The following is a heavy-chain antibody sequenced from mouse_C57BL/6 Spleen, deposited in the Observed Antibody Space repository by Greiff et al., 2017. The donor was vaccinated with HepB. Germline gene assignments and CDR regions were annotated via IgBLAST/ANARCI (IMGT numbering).Heavy chain of an antibody. Sequence: VQLQQPGAELVKPGASVKLSCKASGYTFTSYWMHWVKQRPGQGLEWIGMIHPNSGSTNYNEKFKSKATLTVDKSSSTAYMQLSSLTSEDSAVYYCARPFYEGYYEGFAYWGQGTLVTVSA. CDR2: IHPNSGST. D-gene: IGHD2-3*01. CDR3: ARPFYEGYYEGFAY. J-gene: IGHJ3*01. V-gene: IGHV1-64*01. CDR1: GYTFTSYW.